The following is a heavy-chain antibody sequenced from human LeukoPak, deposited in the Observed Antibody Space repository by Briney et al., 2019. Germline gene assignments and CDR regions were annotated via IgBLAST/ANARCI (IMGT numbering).Heavy chain of an antibody. V-gene: IGHV1-69*13. CDR2: IIPIFGTA. Sequence: ASVKVSCKASGGTFSSYAISWVRQAPGQGLEWMGGIIPIFGTANYAQKFQGRVTITADESTSTAYMELSSLRSEDTAVYYCASSYCSSTGCYAPPFDYWGQGTLVTVSS. D-gene: IGHD2-2*01. CDR1: GGTFSSYA. CDR3: ASSYCSSTGCYAPPFDY. J-gene: IGHJ4*02.